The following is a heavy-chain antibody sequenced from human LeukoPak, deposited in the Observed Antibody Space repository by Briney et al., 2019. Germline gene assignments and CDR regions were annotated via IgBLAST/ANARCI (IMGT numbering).Heavy chain of an antibody. D-gene: IGHD5-18*01. Sequence: GGSLRLSCAASGFTFSSYAMSWVRQAPGKGLEWVSAISGSGGSTYYADSVKGRFTISRDNSKNTLYLQMNSLRAEDTAVYYCAKDLVGDTAMVTYFDYWGQGTLVTVSS. CDR1: GFTFSSYA. V-gene: IGHV3-23*01. CDR3: AKDLVGDTAMVTYFDY. J-gene: IGHJ4*02. CDR2: ISGSGGST.